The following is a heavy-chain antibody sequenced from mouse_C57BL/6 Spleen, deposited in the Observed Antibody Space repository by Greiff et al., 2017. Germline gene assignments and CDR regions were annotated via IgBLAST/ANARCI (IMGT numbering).Heavy chain of an antibody. V-gene: IGHV5-17*01. J-gene: IGHJ4*01. D-gene: IGHD2-14*01. Sequence: EVKLQESGGGLVKPGGSLKLSCAASGFTFSDYGMHWVRQAPEKGLEWVAYISSGSSTIYYADTVKGRFTISRDNAKNTPFLQMTSLRSEDTAMYYCARRDDEYAMDYWGQGTSVTVSS. CDR3: ARRDDEYAMDY. CDR2: ISSGSSTI. CDR1: GFTFSDYG.